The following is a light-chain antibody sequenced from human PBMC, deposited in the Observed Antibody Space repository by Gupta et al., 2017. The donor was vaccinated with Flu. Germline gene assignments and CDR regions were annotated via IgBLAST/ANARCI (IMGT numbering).Light chain of an antibody. CDR1: QSVSSSY. Sequence: GTLSWSPGERASLSCRASQSVSSSYLAWYQQKPGQAPRLLIYGASSRATGIPDRFSGSGSGTDFTLNISRLEPEDFAVYYCKQYGSSAKTFGQGTKLEIK. V-gene: IGKV3-20*01. CDR2: GAS. J-gene: IGKJ2*01. CDR3: KQYGSSAKT.